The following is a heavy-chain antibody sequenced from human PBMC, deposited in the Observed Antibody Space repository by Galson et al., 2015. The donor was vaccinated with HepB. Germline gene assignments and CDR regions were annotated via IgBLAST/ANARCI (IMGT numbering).Heavy chain of an antibody. V-gene: IGHV3-21*01. Sequence: SLRLSCAASGFDFKTSGMTWVRQAPGKGLEWVAVIGYRKTYKHYADPVKGRFAISRDNAKNSVYLQMNRLRVEDTAIYYCARDASEWSRDYWGQGTLVAVSS. CDR2: IGYRKTYK. CDR1: GFDFKTSG. CDR3: ARDASEWSRDY. J-gene: IGHJ4*02. D-gene: IGHD3-3*01.